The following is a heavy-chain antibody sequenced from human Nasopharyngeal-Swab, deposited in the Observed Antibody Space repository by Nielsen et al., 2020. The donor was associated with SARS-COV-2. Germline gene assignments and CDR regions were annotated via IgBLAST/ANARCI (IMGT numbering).Heavy chain of an antibody. V-gene: IGHV3-33*01. CDR3: ARGIAAIDY. Sequence: GESLEISCAASGFTFSSYGMHWVRQAPGKGLEWVAVIWYDGSNKYYADSVKGRFTISRDNSKNTLYLQMNSLRAEDTAVYYCARGIAAIDYWGQGTLVTVSS. J-gene: IGHJ4*02. CDR1: GFTFSSYG. D-gene: IGHD6-13*01. CDR2: IWYDGSNK.